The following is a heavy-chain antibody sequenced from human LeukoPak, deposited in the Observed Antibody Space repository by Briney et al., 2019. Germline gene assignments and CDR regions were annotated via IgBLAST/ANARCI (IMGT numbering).Heavy chain of an antibody. V-gene: IGHV3-15*01. J-gene: IGHJ4*02. CDR3: AREYRYYDILTGFLDN. CDR1: GFTFSNAW. D-gene: IGHD3-9*01. Sequence: GGSLRLSCAASGFTFSNAWMSWVRQAPGKGLEWVGRIKSKTDGGTTDYAAPVKGRFTISRDDSKNTLYLQMNSLKTEDTAVYYCAREYRYYDILTGFLDNWGQGTLVTVSS. CDR2: IKSKTDGGTT.